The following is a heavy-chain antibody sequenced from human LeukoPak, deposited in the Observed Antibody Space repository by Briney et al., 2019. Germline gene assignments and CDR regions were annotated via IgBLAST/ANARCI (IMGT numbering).Heavy chain of an antibody. Sequence: GGSLRLSCAASGFTVTNYAMSWVRQAPGKGLEWVSGISGSGSSTYYADSVKGRFTISRDNSKNTLDLQMNSLRAEDTAVYYCAKPRSATCLICNMDVWGKGTTVTVSS. D-gene: IGHD6-25*01. CDR1: GFTVTNYA. J-gene: IGHJ6*03. V-gene: IGHV3-23*01. CDR2: ISGSGSST. CDR3: AKPRSATCLICNMDV.